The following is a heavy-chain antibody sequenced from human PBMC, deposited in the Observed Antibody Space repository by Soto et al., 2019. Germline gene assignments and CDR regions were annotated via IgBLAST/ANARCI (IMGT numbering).Heavy chain of an antibody. D-gene: IGHD3-16*01. CDR3: ARGLITSTHRGIDY. Sequence: GGSLRLSCAASGFTFSSYGMHWVRQAPGKGLEWVAVIWYDGSNKYYTDSVKGRFTISRDNSRNTLYLQMNSLSAEDTAVYYCARGLITSTHRGIDYWGQGTLVTVSS. CDR1: GFTFSSYG. J-gene: IGHJ4*02. V-gene: IGHV3-33*01. CDR2: IWYDGSNK.